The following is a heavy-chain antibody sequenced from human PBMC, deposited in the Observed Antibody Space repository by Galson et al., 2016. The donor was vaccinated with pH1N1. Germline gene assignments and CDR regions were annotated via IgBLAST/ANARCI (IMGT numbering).Heavy chain of an antibody. D-gene: IGHD4-17*01. J-gene: IGHJ5*02. Sequence: SLRLSCAASGFTFSSFWMTWVRQAPGKGLEWVANIYQDGSQKLYVDSVKGRFTIFRDNAKNSLYLQMNSLRVEDKAVYYCAGVGAYGDYAPLNNWFNPWGQGTQVTVSS. CDR3: AGVGAYGDYAPLNNWFNP. V-gene: IGHV3-7*01. CDR2: IYQDGSQK. CDR1: GFTFSSFW.